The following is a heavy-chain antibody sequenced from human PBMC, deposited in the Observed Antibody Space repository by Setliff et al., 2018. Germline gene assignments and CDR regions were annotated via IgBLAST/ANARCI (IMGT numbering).Heavy chain of an antibody. Sequence: ASVKVSCKASGYTFTNYYIHWLRQAPGQGLEWMGRINPNSGGTNYAQKFQGRVTMTRDTSITTAYMDLRSDDTAVYYCAKEGNKYGYSSGWFDPWGQGTLVTVSS. CDR1: GYTFTNYY. CDR3: AKEGNKYGYSSGWFDP. J-gene: IGHJ5*02. CDR2: INPNSGGT. D-gene: IGHD6-6*01. V-gene: IGHV1-2*06.